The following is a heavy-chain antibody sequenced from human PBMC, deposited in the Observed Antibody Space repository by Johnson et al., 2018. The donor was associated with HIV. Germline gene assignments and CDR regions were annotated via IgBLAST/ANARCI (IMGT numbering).Heavy chain of an antibody. CDR2: ISSDESNK. V-gene: IGHV3-30*04. D-gene: IGHD1-26*01. J-gene: IGHJ3*02. Sequence: QMLLVESGGGVVQPGRSLRLSCAASGFTFSTYAMHWVRQAPGKGLEWVAVISSDESNKYYADSVKGRFTISRDNSKNTLFLQMDSLRADDTAVYYCAREGVSGSYYDAFDIWGQGTMVTVSS. CDR1: GFTFSTYA. CDR3: AREGVSGSYYDAFDI.